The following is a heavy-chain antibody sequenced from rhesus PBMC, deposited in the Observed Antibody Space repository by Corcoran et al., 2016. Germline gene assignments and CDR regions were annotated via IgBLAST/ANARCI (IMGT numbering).Heavy chain of an antibody. V-gene: IGHV4S10*01. D-gene: IGHD2-21*01. CDR3: TRDSVEYCTGIGCSRSDV. J-gene: IGHJ5-1*01. CDR1: GDSISDTYR. Sequence: QVQLQESGPGMVKPSETLSLICAVSGDSISDTYRWSWIRQPPGKGLEWIGYIYVGASTTSYNPSLESRITISKASPKNEFFLKMTTVTAADTAMYYCTRDSVEYCTGIGCSRSDVWGPGVLVTVSS. CDR2: IYVGASTT.